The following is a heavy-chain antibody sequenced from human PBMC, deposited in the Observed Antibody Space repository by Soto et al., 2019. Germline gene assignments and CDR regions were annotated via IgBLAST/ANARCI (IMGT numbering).Heavy chain of an antibody. CDR1: GDSITGAY. CDR3: ARDMPYAAGSRAGCDY. J-gene: IGHJ4*02. Sequence: QVQLRESGPGLVKPSETLSLTCTVSGDSITGAYWSWIRQPPGKTLEWIGYIYHSGTTTYNPSLKGRVSISVDTSNHQFSLRWTSGIAADTAVYYCARDMPYAAGSRAGCDYWGQGILVTVSS. CDR2: IYHSGTT. V-gene: IGHV4-59*01. D-gene: IGHD1-26*01.